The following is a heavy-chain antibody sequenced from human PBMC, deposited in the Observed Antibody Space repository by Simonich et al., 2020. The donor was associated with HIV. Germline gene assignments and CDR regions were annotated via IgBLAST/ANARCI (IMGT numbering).Heavy chain of an antibody. V-gene: IGHV4-34*01. CDR1: GGSFSGYT. D-gene: IGHD6-13*01. J-gene: IGHJ1*01. Sequence: QVQLQQWGAGLLKPSETLSLTCAVHGGSFSGYTWSWLRQPPGKGREWIGEIKHSGNTNYNPSLKSRVTISVDTSKNQFSLKLSSVTAADTAVYYCARLTAGGLGEYFQHWGQGTLVTVSS. CDR2: IKHSGNT. CDR3: ARLTAGGLGEYFQH.